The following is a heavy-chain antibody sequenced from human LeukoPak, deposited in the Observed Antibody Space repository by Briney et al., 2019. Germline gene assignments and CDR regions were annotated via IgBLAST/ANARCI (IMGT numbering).Heavy chain of an antibody. Sequence: GGSLRLSCAASGFTFSSYGMSWVRQAPGKGLEWVSDINGSGGSTYYADSVKGRFTISRDNSKNTLYLQMNSLRAEDTAVYYCAKLGKTENHYGSGRFSYYYYMDVWGKGTTVTISS. V-gene: IGHV3-23*01. CDR2: INGSGGST. D-gene: IGHD3-10*01. CDR3: AKLGKTENHYGSGRFSYYYYMDV. CDR1: GFTFSSYG. J-gene: IGHJ6*03.